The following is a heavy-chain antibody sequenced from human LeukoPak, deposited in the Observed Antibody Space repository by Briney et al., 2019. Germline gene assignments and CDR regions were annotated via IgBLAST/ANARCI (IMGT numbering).Heavy chain of an antibody. CDR2: IWYDGSNK. Sequence: QPGGSLRLSCAASGFTFSSYGMHWVRQAPGKGLEWGAVIWYDGSNKYYADSVKGRFTVSRGNSKNTLYLQMNSLRAEDTAVYYCARAGGLIYYDSRFGYFDYWGQGTLVTVSS. D-gene: IGHD3-22*01. CDR3: ARAGGLIYYDSRFGYFDY. J-gene: IGHJ4*02. CDR1: GFTFSSYG. V-gene: IGHV3-33*01.